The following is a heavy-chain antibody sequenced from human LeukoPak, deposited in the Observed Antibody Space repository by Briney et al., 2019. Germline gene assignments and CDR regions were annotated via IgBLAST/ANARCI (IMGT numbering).Heavy chain of an antibody. D-gene: IGHD3-9*01. V-gene: IGHV3-30*02. Sequence: GGSLRLSCAASGFPFSDYVMHWVRQAPGKGLEWVAVIRYDGNNKYYADSVKGRFTISRDNSKNMLYLQMNSLGTEDTAVYYCARVEDYDILTGFDYWGQGTLVTVSS. CDR1: GFPFSDYV. J-gene: IGHJ4*02. CDR3: ARVEDYDILTGFDY. CDR2: IRYDGNNK.